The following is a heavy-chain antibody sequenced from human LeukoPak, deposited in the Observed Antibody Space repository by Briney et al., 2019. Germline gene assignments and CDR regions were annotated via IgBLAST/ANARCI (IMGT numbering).Heavy chain of an antibody. CDR2: IYYSGST. J-gene: IGHJ3*02. V-gene: IGHV4-59*01. CDR3: ASNGATLMYSSSSSDAFDI. D-gene: IGHD6-6*01. Sequence: SETLSLTCTVSGGSISSYYWSWIRQPPGKGLEWIGYIYYSGSTNYNPSLKSRVTISVDTSKNQFSLKLSSVTAADTAVYYCASNGATLMYSSSSSDAFDIWGQGTMVTVSS. CDR1: GGSISSYY.